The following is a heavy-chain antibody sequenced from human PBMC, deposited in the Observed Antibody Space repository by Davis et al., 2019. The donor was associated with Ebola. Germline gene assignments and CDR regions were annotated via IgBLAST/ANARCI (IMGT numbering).Heavy chain of an antibody. CDR3: TTEMATIGDFDY. V-gene: IGHV3-49*04. D-gene: IGHD5-24*01. CDR2: IRSKAYGGTT. Sequence: GESLKISCTASGFTFGDYAMSWVRQAPGKGLEWVGFIRSKAYGGTTEYAASVKGRFTISRDDSKSIAYLQMNSLKTEDTAVYYCTTEMATIGDFDYWGQGTLVTVSS. CDR1: GFTFGDYA. J-gene: IGHJ4*02.